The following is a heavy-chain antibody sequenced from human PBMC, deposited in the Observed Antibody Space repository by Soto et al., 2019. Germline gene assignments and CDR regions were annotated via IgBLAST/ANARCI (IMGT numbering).Heavy chain of an antibody. V-gene: IGHV1-3*01. CDR1: GYTFTSYA. Sequence: ASVKVSCKASGYTFTSYAMHWVRQAPGQRLEWMGWINAGNGNTKYSQKFQGRVTITRDTSASTAYMELSSLRSEDTAVYYCARDTAPVLLWFGELAPKGAFDYWGLGTLVTVSS. J-gene: IGHJ4*02. CDR3: ARDTAPVLLWFGELAPKGAFDY. D-gene: IGHD3-10*01. CDR2: INAGNGNT.